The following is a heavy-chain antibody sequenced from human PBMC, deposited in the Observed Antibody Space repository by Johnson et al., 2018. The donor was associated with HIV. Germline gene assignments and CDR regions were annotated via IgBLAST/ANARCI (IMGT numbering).Heavy chain of an antibody. J-gene: IGHJ3*02. CDR3: ASTDDAFDI. CDR2: ISYDGSNK. V-gene: IGHV3-30*04. Sequence: VQLVESGGGLVQPGGSLRLSCAASGFTFSNYAMNWVRQAPGKGLEWVAFISYDGSNKYYADSVKGRFTISRDNSKNTLYLQMNSLRAEDTAVYYCASTDDAFDIWGQGTMVTVSS. D-gene: IGHD4-17*01. CDR1: GFTFSNYA.